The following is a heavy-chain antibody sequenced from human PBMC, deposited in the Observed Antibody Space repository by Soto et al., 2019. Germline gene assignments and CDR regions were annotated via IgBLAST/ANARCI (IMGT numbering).Heavy chain of an antibody. V-gene: IGHV3-30*18. D-gene: IGHD3-22*01. Sequence: QVQLVESGGGVVQPGRSLRLSCAASGFTFSSYGMHWVRQAPGKGLEWVAVISYDGSNKYYADSVKGRFTISRDNSKNTLYLQMNSLRAEDTAVYYCAKDQGITMIPTPSYFQHWGQGTLVTVSS. J-gene: IGHJ1*01. CDR3: AKDQGITMIPTPSYFQH. CDR2: ISYDGSNK. CDR1: GFTFSSYG.